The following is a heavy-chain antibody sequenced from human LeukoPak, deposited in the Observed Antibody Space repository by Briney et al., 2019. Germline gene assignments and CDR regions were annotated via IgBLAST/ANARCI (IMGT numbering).Heavy chain of an antibody. Sequence: GGPLRLSCAASGFTFSSYGMHWVRQAPGKGLEWVAFIRYDGSNKYYADSVKGRFTISRDNSKNTLYLQMNSLRAEDTAVYYCAKVRRQLLNYFDYWGQGTLVTVSS. V-gene: IGHV3-30*02. D-gene: IGHD6-13*01. CDR3: AKVRRQLLNYFDY. J-gene: IGHJ4*02. CDR1: GFTFSSYG. CDR2: IRYDGSNK.